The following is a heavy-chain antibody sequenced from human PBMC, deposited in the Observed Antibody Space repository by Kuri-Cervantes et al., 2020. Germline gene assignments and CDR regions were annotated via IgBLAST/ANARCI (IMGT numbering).Heavy chain of an antibody. J-gene: IGHJ6*02. CDR1: GFTFSSYS. D-gene: IGHD2-2*01. CDR3: ARDRVVPAADAFISRGRGGMDV. Sequence: GGSLRLSCAASGFTFSSYSMNWVRQAPGKGLEWVSYISSSSTIYYADSVKGRFTISRDNAKNSLYLQMNSLRDEDTAVYYCARDRVVPAADAFISRGRGGMDVWCQGTTVTISS. CDR2: ISSSSTI. V-gene: IGHV3-48*02.